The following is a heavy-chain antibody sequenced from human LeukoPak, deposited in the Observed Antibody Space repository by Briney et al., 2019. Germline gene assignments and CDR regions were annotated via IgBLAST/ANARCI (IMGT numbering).Heavy chain of an antibody. V-gene: IGHV1-69*04. CDR1: GGTFSSYT. D-gene: IGHD4-23*01. CDR3: AREYGGNSGYFQH. Sequence: SVKVSCQACGGTFSSYTISWVRQAPGQGLEWMGRIIPVLGIANYARKFQARVTITADKSTSTAYMELSSLRYEDTAVYYCAREYGGNSGYFQHWGQGTPVTVSS. CDR2: IIPVLGIA. J-gene: IGHJ1*01.